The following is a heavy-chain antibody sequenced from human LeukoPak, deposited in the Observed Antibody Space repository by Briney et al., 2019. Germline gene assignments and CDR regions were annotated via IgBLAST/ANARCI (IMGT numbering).Heavy chain of an antibody. D-gene: IGHD6-19*01. CDR2: ISYDGSNK. CDR1: GFTFSSYA. J-gene: IGHJ6*02. V-gene: IGHV3-30-3*01. CDR3: ARVHPYSSGIGLQDYGMDV. Sequence: GRSLRLSCAASGFTFSSYAMHWVRQAPGKGLEWVAVISYDGSNKYYADSVKGRFTISRDNSKNTLYLQMNSLRAEDTAVYYCARVHPYSSGIGLQDYGMDVWGQGTTVTVSS.